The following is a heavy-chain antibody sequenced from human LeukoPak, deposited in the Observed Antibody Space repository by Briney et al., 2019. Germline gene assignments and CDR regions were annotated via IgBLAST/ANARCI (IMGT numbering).Heavy chain of an antibody. CDR1: GGSISSYY. V-gene: IGHV4-59*01. CDR2: IYYSGST. D-gene: IGHD5-18*01. CDR3: ARVQIAYSYGLFDY. J-gene: IGHJ4*02. Sequence: SETLSLTCTVSGGSISSYYWSWIRQPPGKGLEWIGYIYYSGSTSYNPSLKSRVTISVHTSKNQFSLKLSSVTAADTAVYYCARVQIAYSYGLFDYWGQETLVTVSS.